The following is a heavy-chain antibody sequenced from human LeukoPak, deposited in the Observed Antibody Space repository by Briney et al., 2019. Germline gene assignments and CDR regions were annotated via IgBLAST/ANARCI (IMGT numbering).Heavy chain of an antibody. V-gene: IGHV4-30-4*08. D-gene: IGHD6-19*01. CDR2: IYYSGST. CDR1: GGSIISSAYY. J-gene: IGHJ4*02. Sequence: PSQTLSLTCTVSGGSIISSAYYWSWTRQPPGKGLEWIGYIYYSGSTYYNPSLKSRVTISLDTSKNQFSLKLSSVTAADTAVYYCVRTEVSSGSEDYWGQGTLVTVSS. CDR3: VRTEVSSGSEDY.